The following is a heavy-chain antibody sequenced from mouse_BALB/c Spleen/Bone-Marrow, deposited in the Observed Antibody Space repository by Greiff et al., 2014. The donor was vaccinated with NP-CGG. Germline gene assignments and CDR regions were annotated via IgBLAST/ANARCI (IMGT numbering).Heavy chain of an antibody. J-gene: IGHJ2*01. CDR2: ISPGNGDI. V-gene: IGHV1S53*02. D-gene: IGHD2-1*01. CDR1: GYTFTDHA. CDR3: RRSVGNPFDH. Sequence: VKLMESDAELVKPGASVKISCKASGYTFTDHAIHWVKQKPEQGLEWIGYISPGNGDIKYNEKFKGKATLTADKSSSTAYMQLSGLTSEDSAVYICRRSVGNPFDHWGHGTTLTVSS.